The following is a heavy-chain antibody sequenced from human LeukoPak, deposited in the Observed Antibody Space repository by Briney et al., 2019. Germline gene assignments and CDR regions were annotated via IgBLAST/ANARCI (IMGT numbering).Heavy chain of an antibody. Sequence: SETLSLTCTVSGGSINSYYWSWIRQPPGKGLEWIGYIYYSGSTNYNPSLKSRVTISVDTSKNQFSLKLSSVTAADTAVYYCARLLTGYYGSGSYIWFDPWGQGTLVTVSS. CDR1: GGSINSYY. CDR3: ARLLTGYYGSGSYIWFDP. D-gene: IGHD3-10*01. CDR2: IYYSGST. V-gene: IGHV4-59*08. J-gene: IGHJ5*02.